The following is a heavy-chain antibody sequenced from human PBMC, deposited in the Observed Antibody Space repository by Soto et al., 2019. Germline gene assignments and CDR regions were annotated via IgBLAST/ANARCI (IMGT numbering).Heavy chain of an antibody. Sequence: SETLSLTCAVYGGSFSGYYWSWIRQPPGKGLEWIGEINHSGSTNYNPSLKSRVTISVDTSKNQFSLKLSSVTAADTAVYYCARRRITIFGVVIRGTAFDIWGQGTMVTVSS. V-gene: IGHV4-34*01. J-gene: IGHJ3*02. CDR2: INHSGST. D-gene: IGHD3-3*01. CDR3: ARRRITIFGVVIRGTAFDI. CDR1: GGSFSGYY.